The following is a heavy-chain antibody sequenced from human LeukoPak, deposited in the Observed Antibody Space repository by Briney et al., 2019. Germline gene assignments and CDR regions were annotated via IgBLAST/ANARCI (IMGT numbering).Heavy chain of an antibody. D-gene: IGHD3-10*01. CDR1: GGSISRYY. CDR3: ARGRLGGSGSYYNFLDY. V-gene: IGHV4-59*01. Sequence: PSETLSLACTVSGGSISRYYLSWIRQPPGKGLEWIGYISYSGSTNYNPSLKSRVTISVDTSRNQFSLKLSSVTAADTAVYYCARGRLGGSGSYYNFLDYWGQGTLVTVSS. CDR2: ISYSGST. J-gene: IGHJ4*02.